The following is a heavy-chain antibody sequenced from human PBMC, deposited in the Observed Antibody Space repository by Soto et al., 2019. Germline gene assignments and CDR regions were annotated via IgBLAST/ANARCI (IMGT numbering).Heavy chain of an antibody. CDR3: ARNDSGSRNFDY. V-gene: IGHV4-31*03. CDR1: GDSISRGFYY. J-gene: IGHJ4*02. Sequence: SETLSLTCTVSGDSISRGFYYWSWIRQHPGKGLEWIGNIYHTGSTDFNPSLKSRLTMSVDTSKNQFSLRLTSVTAADTAVYYCARNDSGSRNFDYWGPGTLVTVSS. D-gene: IGHD3-10*01. CDR2: IYHTGST.